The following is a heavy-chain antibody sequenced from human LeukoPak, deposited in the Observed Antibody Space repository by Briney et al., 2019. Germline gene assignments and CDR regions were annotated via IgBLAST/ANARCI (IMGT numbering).Heavy chain of an antibody. Sequence: GGSLRLSCEASGFTFSGYWMSWVRQAPGKGLEWVAHIKEDESDEYYVDSVRGRFTASRDNAKNSVNLQMNSLRVEDTAVYYCARWRGRQSEFDYWGQGTLVTVSS. CDR2: IKEDESDE. CDR3: ARWRGRQSEFDY. CDR1: GFTFSGYW. V-gene: IGHV3-7*01. J-gene: IGHJ4*02. D-gene: IGHD1-1*01.